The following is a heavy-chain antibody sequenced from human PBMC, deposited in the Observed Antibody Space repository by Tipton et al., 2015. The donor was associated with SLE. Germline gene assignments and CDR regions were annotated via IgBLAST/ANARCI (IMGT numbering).Heavy chain of an antibody. CDR1: GFTFGPFW. CDR2: INSDGSST. CDR3: AREGSVWNDAFDI. Sequence: SLRLSCVASGFTFGPFWMHWVRQAPGKGLVWVSRINSDGSSTTYADSVKGRFTISRDNAKNTLYLQMNSLRAEDTAVYYCAREGSVWNDAFDIWGQGTMVTVSS. V-gene: IGHV3-74*01. J-gene: IGHJ3*02. D-gene: IGHD6-19*01.